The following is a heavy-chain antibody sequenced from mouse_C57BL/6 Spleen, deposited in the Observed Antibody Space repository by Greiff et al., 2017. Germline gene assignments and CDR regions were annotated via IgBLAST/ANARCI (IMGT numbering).Heavy chain of an antibody. CDR1: GYTFTSYW. CDR3: TRDDYDSWFAY. V-gene: IGHV1-5*01. CDR2: IYPGNSDT. D-gene: IGHD2-4*01. J-gene: IGHJ3*01. Sequence: EVQLQQSGTVLARPGASVKMSCKTSGYTFTSYWMHWVKQRPGQGLEWIGAIYPGNSDTSYNQKFKGKAKLTAVTSASTAYMALSSLTKEDSAVYYCTRDDYDSWFAYWGQGTLVTVSA.